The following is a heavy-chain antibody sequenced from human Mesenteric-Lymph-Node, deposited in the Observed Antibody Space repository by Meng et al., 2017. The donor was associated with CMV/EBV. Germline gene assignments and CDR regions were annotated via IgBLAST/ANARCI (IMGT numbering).Heavy chain of an antibody. D-gene: IGHD3-10*01. J-gene: IGHJ4*02. CDR3: ATDYSGSGSFYNALFY. V-gene: IGHV1-69*01. CDR2: IIPIFGPA. Sequence: SGGPFSNHAFSWMRQAPGQGLEWMGGIIPIFGPANYAQTLKDRVTITADESTTTVYMELSSLRSEDTALYYCATDYSGSGSFYNALFYWGQGTLVTVSS. CDR1: GGPFSNHA.